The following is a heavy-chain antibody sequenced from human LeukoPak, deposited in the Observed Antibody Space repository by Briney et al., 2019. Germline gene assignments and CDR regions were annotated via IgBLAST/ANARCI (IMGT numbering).Heavy chain of an antibody. J-gene: IGHJ3*02. CDR3: AKDLGYCSGGSCYSDAFDI. V-gene: IGHV3-9*03. D-gene: IGHD2-15*01. Sequence: GGSLRLSCAASGFTFDDYAMHWVRQAPGKGLEWVSGISWNSGSIGYADSVKGRFTISRDNAKNSLYLQMNSLRAEDMALYYCAKDLGYCSGGSCYSDAFDIWGRGTMVTVSS. CDR1: GFTFDDYA. CDR2: ISWNSGSI.